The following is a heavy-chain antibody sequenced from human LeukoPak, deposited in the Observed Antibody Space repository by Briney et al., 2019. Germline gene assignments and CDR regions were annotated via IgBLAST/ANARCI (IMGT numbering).Heavy chain of an antibody. J-gene: IGHJ4*02. CDR2: INPNSGGT. CDR1: GYTFTGYY. V-gene: IGHV1-2*02. CDR3: ARAAGITIFGEALF. Sequence: ASVKVSCKASGYTFTGYYMHWVRQAPGQGLEWMGWINPNSGGTNYAQKFQGRVTMTRDTSISTAYMELSRLRSDDTAVYYCARAAGITIFGEALFWGQGTLVTVSS. D-gene: IGHD3-3*01.